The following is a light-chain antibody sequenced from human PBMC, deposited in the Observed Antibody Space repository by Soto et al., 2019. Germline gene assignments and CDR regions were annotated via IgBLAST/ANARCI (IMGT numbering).Light chain of an antibody. V-gene: IGKV3-11*01. CDR2: DAS. CDR3: QQRSNWPPIT. J-gene: IGKJ5*01. CDR1: QSISTY. Sequence: EIELTQSPATLSLSPGDRATLSCRASQSISTYLVWYQQKPGQAPRLLMYDASNMASGFPARFSGSGSGTDFALTISSLEPEDFAVYYCQQRSNWPPITLGQGTRLESK.